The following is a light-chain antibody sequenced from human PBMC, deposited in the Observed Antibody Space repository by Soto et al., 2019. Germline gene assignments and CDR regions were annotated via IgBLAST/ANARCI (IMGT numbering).Light chain of an antibody. V-gene: IGLV2-8*01. CDR2: EVY. CDR1: SSDVGGYNY. J-gene: IGLJ1*01. Sequence: HSALTQPPSASGSPEQSVTLSCTGTSSDVGGYNYVSWYQHHPGKAPKLIIYEVYKRPSGVPDRFSGSKSGNTAALTVSGLQAEDEADYYCSSYVGTNSYVFGTGTKVTVL. CDR3: SSYVGTNSYV.